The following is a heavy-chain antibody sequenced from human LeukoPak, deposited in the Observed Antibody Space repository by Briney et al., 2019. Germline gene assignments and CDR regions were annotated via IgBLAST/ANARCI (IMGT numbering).Heavy chain of an antibody. CDR3: ARGAVAFSFDI. D-gene: IGHD6-19*01. J-gene: IGHJ3*02. V-gene: IGHV3-30*04. Sequence: QSGGSLRLSCAASGFTFSSYAMHWVRQAPGKGLEWVAVISYDGSNKYYADSVKGRFTISRDNSKNTLYLKMNSLRAEDTAVYYCARGAVAFSFDIWGQGTVVTVSS. CDR2: ISYDGSNK. CDR1: GFTFSSYA.